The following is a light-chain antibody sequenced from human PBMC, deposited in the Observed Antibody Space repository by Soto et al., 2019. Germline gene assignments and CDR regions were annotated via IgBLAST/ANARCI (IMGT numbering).Light chain of an antibody. J-gene: IGKJ5*01. CDR3: QQYNIYPIT. CDR1: QSINRW. V-gene: IGKV1-5*01. Sequence: DIQMTQSPSTLSASVEDRVTITCRASQSINRWWAWYQQKPGKAPKLLIYDASSLESGVPSNFSGSGSGTEFTLTISSLQPDDFATYYCQQYNIYPITFGQGTRLEIK. CDR2: DAS.